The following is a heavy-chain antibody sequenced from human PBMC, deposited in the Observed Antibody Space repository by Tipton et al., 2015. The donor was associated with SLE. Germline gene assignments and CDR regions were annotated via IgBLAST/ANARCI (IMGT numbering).Heavy chain of an antibody. Sequence: SLRLSCAASGFTFSSYWMSWVRQAPGKGLEWVANIKQDGSEKYYVDSVKGRFTISRDNAKNSLYLQMNSLRAEDTAVYYCARARGAVAVYYYYGMDVWGHGTTVTVSS. D-gene: IGHD6-19*01. CDR2: IKQDGSEK. CDR3: ARARGAVAVYYYYGMDV. J-gene: IGHJ6*02. V-gene: IGHV3-7*01. CDR1: GFTFSSYW.